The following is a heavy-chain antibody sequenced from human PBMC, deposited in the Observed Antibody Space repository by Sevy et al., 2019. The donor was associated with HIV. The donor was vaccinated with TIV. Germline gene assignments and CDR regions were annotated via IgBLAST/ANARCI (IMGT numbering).Heavy chain of an antibody. V-gene: IGHV3-23*01. CDR3: AIDTPFFYYASGNYYFEGIFDH. Sequence: GGSLRLSCVASGFSFSSYAMAWVRQTPGKGLEWVSAITVSGSRTYYADSVKGRFTISRDNSQNILYLQMDSLRVEYTASYYCAIDTPFFYYASGNYYFEGIFDHWGQGALVTVSS. J-gene: IGHJ4*02. CDR2: ITVSGSRT. D-gene: IGHD3-10*01. CDR1: GFSFSSYA.